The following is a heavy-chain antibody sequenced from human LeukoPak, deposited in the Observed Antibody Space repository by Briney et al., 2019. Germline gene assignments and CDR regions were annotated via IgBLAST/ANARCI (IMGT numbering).Heavy chain of an antibody. CDR3: AESIGRDGYDY. D-gene: IGHD5-24*01. CDR2: IYYSGST. CDR1: GGSISSGDYY. J-gene: IGHJ4*02. V-gene: IGHV4-39*07. Sequence: TSETLSLTCTVSGGSISSGDYYWSWIRQPPGKGLEWIGSIYYSGSTYYNPSLKSRVTISVDTSKNQFSLKLSSVTAADTAVYYCAESIGRDGYDYWGQGTLVTVSS.